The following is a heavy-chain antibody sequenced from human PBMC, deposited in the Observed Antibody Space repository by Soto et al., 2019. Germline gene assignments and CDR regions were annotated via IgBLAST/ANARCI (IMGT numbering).Heavy chain of an antibody. Sequence: SVKVSCKASGGTFSSYTISWVRQAPGQGLEWMGRIIPILGIANYAQKFQGRVTITADKSTSTAYMELSSLRSEDTAVYYCARDPLWGTAMVLWYFDLWGRGTLVTGLL. CDR1: GGTFSSYT. CDR2: IIPILGIA. D-gene: IGHD5-18*01. J-gene: IGHJ2*01. V-gene: IGHV1-69*04. CDR3: ARDPLWGTAMVLWYFDL.